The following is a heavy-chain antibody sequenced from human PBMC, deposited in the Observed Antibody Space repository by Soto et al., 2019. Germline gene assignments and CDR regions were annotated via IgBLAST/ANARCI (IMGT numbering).Heavy chain of an antibody. D-gene: IGHD3-22*01. CDR2: TGSGTGPG. V-gene: IGHV1-69*06. Sequence: QVQLVQSGTEVKKPGSSVKVSCKASGGSLSTNPISWVRQAAGQGREWVGGTGSGTGPGNHAPKFQGRLTVTADKSTSTVYMELTNLSSEATAVYYCARRHSCGFLRFVDSWGQGTLVTVSS. CDR1: GGSLSTNP. J-gene: IGHJ4*02. CDR3: ARRHSCGFLRFVDS.